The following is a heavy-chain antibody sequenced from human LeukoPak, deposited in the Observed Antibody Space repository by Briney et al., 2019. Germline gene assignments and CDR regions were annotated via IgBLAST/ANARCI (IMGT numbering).Heavy chain of an antibody. CDR3: ARWGNCGSGSYYISYYFDY. CDR1: GYTFTSYG. V-gene: IGHV1-18*01. Sequence: ASVKVSCKASGYTFTSYGISWVRQAPGQGLEWMGWISAYNGNTNYAQKLQGRVTMTTDTSTSTAYMELRSLRSDDTAVYYCARWGNCGSGSYYISYYFDYWGQGTLVTVSS. D-gene: IGHD3-10*01. CDR2: ISAYNGNT. J-gene: IGHJ4*02.